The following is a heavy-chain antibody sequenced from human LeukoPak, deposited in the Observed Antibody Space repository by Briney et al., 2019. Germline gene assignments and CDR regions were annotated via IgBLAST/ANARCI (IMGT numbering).Heavy chain of an antibody. J-gene: IGHJ3*02. Sequence: GGSLRLSCAASGFTFSSYGMSWVRQAPGKGLEWVAPIREDGSHKYYVDSVKGRFTISRDNAKNSLYLQVNSLRAEDPAVYYCARSARSSSDIWGQGTMVAVTS. CDR2: IREDGSHK. CDR3: ARSARSSSDI. CDR1: GFTFSSYG. V-gene: IGHV3-7*01.